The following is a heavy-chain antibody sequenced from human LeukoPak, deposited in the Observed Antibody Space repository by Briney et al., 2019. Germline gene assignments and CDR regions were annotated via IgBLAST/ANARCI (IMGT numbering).Heavy chain of an antibody. CDR1: AYTFTNYY. CDR3: ARDPSNSSGYHAHFDS. Sequence: GASVKVSCKASAYTFTNYYMHWVRQAPGQGLEWMGWISCYNGDTIYAQNVQGRVTMTTDASTKTAYIELRSLRSDDTAMYYCARDPSNSSGYHAHFDSWGQGTLVTVSS. V-gene: IGHV1-18*04. J-gene: IGHJ4*02. D-gene: IGHD3-22*01. CDR2: ISCYNGDT.